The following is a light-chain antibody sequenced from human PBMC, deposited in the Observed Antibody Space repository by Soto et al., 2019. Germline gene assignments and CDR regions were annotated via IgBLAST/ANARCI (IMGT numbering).Light chain of an antibody. CDR1: SSNIGAGYD. CDR3: QSYDSGLTGSV. CDR2: GNT. J-gene: IGLJ2*01. Sequence: QSVLTQPPSVSGAPGQGVTISCTGSSSNIGAGYDVHWYQQLPGTAPKLLIYGNTNRPSGVPDRFSGSKSGTSASLAITGLQADDEADYYCQSYDSGLTGSVFGGGTQLTVL. V-gene: IGLV1-40*01.